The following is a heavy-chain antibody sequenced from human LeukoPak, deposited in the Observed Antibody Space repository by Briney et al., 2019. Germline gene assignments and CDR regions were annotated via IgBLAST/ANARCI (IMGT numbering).Heavy chain of an antibody. J-gene: IGHJ6*03. CDR1: GFTFSSYG. D-gene: IGHD5-12*01. V-gene: IGHV3-30*18. Sequence: GGSLRLSCAASGFTFSSYGMHWVRQAPGKGLEWVAVISYDGSNKYYADSVKGRFTISRDNSKNTLYLQMNSLRAEDTAVYYRAKVATIGYYYYYYYMDVWGKGTTVTVSS. CDR3: AKVATIGYYYYYYYMDV. CDR2: ISYDGSNK.